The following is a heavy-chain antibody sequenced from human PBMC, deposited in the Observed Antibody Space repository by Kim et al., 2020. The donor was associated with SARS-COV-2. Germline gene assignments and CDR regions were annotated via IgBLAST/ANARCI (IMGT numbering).Heavy chain of an antibody. V-gene: IGHV3-30-3*01. CDR3: ARDGGNWFDP. Sequence: SKKYNPDSVKGLVTISRDNSKNTLYLQMNSLRAEDTVVYYWARDGGNWFDPWGQGTLVTVSS. D-gene: IGHD3-16*01. J-gene: IGHJ5*02. CDR2: SKK.